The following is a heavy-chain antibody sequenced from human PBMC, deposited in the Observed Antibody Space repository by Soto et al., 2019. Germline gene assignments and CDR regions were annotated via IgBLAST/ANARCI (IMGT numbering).Heavy chain of an antibody. V-gene: IGHV1-69*13. CDR1: GGTFSSYA. D-gene: IGHD3-10*01. Sequence: ASVKVSCKASGGTFSSYAISWVRQAPGQGLEWMGGIIPIFGTANYAQKFQGRVTITADESTSTAYMELSSLRSEDTAVYYCARILMGVGTRPHYRMYVWGQGSTVPVAS. J-gene: IGHJ6*02. CDR3: ARILMGVGTRPHYRMYV. CDR2: IIPIFGTA.